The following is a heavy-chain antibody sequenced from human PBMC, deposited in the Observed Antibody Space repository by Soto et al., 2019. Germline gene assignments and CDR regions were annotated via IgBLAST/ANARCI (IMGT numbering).Heavy chain of an antibody. V-gene: IGHV1-8*01. J-gene: IGHJ6*02. CDR3: ASRNSSPKYYYGMDV. Sequence: ASVKVSCKASGYTFTSYDINWVRQATGQGLEWMGWMNPNSGNTGYAQKFQGRVTITADESTSTAYMELSGLRSEDTAVYYCASRNSSPKYYYGMDVWGQGTTVTVSS. D-gene: IGHD6-13*01. CDR2: MNPNSGNT. CDR1: GYTFTSYD.